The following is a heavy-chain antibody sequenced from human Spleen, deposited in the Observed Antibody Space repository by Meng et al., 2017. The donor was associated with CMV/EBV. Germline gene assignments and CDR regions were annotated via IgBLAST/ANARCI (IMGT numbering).Heavy chain of an antibody. V-gene: IGHV4-61*01. CDR1: GGSVNSDSYY. CDR2: IYFSGTT. J-gene: IGHJ5*02. Sequence: SETLSLTCTVSGGSVNSDSYYWNWIRQPPGKGLEWIGYIYFSGTTNYNPSLKTRVTISVDTSKNQFSLNLSSVTAADTAVYFCARGKIGPETFDPWGPGTLVTVSS. D-gene: IGHD3-22*01. CDR3: ARGKIGPETFDP.